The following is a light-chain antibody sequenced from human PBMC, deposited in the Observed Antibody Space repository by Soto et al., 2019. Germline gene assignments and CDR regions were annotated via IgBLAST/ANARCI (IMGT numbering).Light chain of an antibody. CDR2: DAS. J-gene: IGKJ5*01. CDR3: QEGSHFTT. CDR1: QSISLY. V-gene: IGKV3-11*01. Sequence: EIVLTQSPATLSLSPGERATLSCRASQSISLYLTWYQHKPGQEPLLLIYDASNRATGIPARFSGSGYGTEFPRPISLLEPEDFAGYYCQEGSHFTTCGQGTRLDIK.